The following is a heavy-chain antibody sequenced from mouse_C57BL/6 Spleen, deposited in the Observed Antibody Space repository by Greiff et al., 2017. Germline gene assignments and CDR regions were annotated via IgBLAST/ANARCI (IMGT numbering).Heavy chain of an antibody. CDR2: IYPGDGDT. CDR3: ASYGYAMDY. Sequence: VEPGASVKISCKASGYAFSSSWMNWVKQRPGKGLEWIGRIYPGDGDTNYNGKFKGKATLTADKSSSTAYMQLSSLTSEDSAVYFCASYGYAMDYWGQGTSVTVSS. CDR1: GYAFSSSW. D-gene: IGHD1-1*02. J-gene: IGHJ4*01. V-gene: IGHV1-82*01.